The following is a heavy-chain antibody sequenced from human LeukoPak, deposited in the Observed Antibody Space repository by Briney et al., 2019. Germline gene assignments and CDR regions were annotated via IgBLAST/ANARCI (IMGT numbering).Heavy chain of an antibody. D-gene: IGHD3-22*01. CDR2: IRSSGDST. CDR3: ARDRANYDSSGYHAFDI. V-gene: IGHV3-53*01. Sequence: AGSLRLSCAASGFTVSTNYMSWVRQAPGKGLEWVSGIRSSGDSTYYADSVKGRFTISRDNAKNSLYLQMNSLRAEDTAVDYCARDRANYDSSGYHAFDIWGQGTMVTVSS. J-gene: IGHJ3*02. CDR1: GFTVSTNY.